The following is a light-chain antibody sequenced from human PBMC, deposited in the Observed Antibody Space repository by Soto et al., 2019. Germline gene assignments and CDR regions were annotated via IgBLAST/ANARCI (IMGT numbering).Light chain of an antibody. J-gene: IGKJ1*01. CDR3: QQYGSSPWT. Sequence: EIVLTQSPGTLSLSLGKRATLSCRASQSVSSNFLVWYQQKPGQAPRLLIYGASSRATGIPDRFSGSGSGTDFTLTISRLEPEDFAVYYCQQYGSSPWTFGQGTKVEIK. CDR2: GAS. CDR1: QSVSSNF. V-gene: IGKV3-20*01.